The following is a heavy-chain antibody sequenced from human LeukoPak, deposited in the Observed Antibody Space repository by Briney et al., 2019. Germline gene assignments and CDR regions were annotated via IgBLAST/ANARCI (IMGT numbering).Heavy chain of an antibody. D-gene: IGHD6-13*01. Sequence: SGTLSLTCAVSGGSISSSNWWSWVRQPPGKGLEWIGEIYHSGSTNYNPSLKSRVTISVDKSKNQFSLKLSSVTAADTAVYYCARVYYSSSYDYWYFDLWGRGTLVTVSS. CDR3: ARVYYSSSYDYWYFDL. CDR1: GGSISSSNW. V-gene: IGHV4-4*02. J-gene: IGHJ2*01. CDR2: IYHSGST.